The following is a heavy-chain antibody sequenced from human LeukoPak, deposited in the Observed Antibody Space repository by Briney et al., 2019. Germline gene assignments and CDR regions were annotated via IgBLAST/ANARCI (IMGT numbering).Heavy chain of an antibody. CDR1: GFTFGSYA. V-gene: IGHV3-74*01. J-gene: IGHJ4*02. Sequence: GGSLRLSCAASGFTFGSYAMHWVRQAPGKGLVWVSRISDDGSYTSNVDSVKGRFTISRDNVNNMLYLHMNSLRAEDTAVYYCASFGISWRSSYWGQGTLVTVSS. D-gene: IGHD2-21*01. CDR3: ASFGISWRSSY. CDR2: ISDDGSYT.